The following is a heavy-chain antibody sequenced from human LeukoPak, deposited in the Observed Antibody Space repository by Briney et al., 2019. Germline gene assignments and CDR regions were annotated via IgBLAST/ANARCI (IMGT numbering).Heavy chain of an antibody. CDR3: ARASGIAVAGDYYGMDV. V-gene: IGHV1-2*04. J-gene: IGHJ6*02. Sequence: ASVKVSCKASGYTFTGYYMHWVRQAPGQGLEWMGWINPNSGGTNYAQKFQGWVTMTRDTSISTAYMELSRLRSDDTAVYYCARASGIAVAGDYYGMDVWGQGTTVTVSS. CDR2: INPNSGGT. D-gene: IGHD6-19*01. CDR1: GYTFTGYY.